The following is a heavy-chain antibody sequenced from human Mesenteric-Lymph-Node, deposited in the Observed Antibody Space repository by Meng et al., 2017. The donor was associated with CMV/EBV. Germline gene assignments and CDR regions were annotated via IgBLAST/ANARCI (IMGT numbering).Heavy chain of an antibody. V-gene: IGHV3-48*04. CDR3: AKDSGYYGFDV. CDR2: ISGSSTTI. CDR1: QFTFSNYN. J-gene: IGHJ6*02. Sequence: GESLKISCVASQFTFSNYNMNWVRQPPGKGLEWVSYISGSSTTIYYADSVKGRFTISRDNAKNSLYLQMNSLRAEDTAVYYCAKDSGYYGFDVWGQGTTVTVSS.